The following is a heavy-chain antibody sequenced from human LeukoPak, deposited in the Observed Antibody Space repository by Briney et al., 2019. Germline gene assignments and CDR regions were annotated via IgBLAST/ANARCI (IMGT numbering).Heavy chain of an antibody. CDR2: ISYDGSNK. D-gene: IGHD6-19*01. CDR1: GFTFSSYG. CDR3: AKDLSSSGWYRRHYYGMDV. J-gene: IGHJ6*02. Sequence: GGSLRLSCAASGFTFSSYGVHWVRQAPGKGLEWVAVISYDGSNKYYADSVKGRFTISRDNSKNTLYLQMNSLRAEDTAVYYCAKDLSSSGWYRRHYYGMDVWGQGTTVTVSS. V-gene: IGHV3-30*18.